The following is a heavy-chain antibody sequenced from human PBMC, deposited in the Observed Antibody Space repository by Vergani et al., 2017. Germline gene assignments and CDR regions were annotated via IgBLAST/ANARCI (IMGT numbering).Heavy chain of an antibody. CDR3: ATTIFGVVGSLGY. D-gene: IGHD3-3*01. CDR2: ISAYNGLT. CDR1: GYTFTSYG. J-gene: IGHJ4*02. Sequence: QVQLMQSGAEVKKPGALMKVSCKASGYTFTSYGISWVRQAPGQGLEWMGWISAYNGLTNYAQKLQGRVSMTTDTSTRTAYMELSSLRSEDPAVYYCATTIFGVVGSLGYWGQGTLVTVSS. V-gene: IGHV1-18*01.